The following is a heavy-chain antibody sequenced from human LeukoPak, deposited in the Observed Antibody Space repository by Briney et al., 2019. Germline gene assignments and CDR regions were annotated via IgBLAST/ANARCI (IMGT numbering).Heavy chain of an antibody. CDR3: ARRPDTAMVDFDY. V-gene: IGHV3-7*01. D-gene: IGHD5-18*01. CDR2: IKQDGSEK. J-gene: IGHJ4*02. Sequence: PGGSLRLSCAASGFTFNIYAMSWVRQAPGKGLEWVANIKQDGSEKCYVDSVKGRFTVSRDDAKNSLYLQMNSLRAEDTAVYYCARRPDTAMVDFDYWGQGTLVTVSS. CDR1: GFTFNIYA.